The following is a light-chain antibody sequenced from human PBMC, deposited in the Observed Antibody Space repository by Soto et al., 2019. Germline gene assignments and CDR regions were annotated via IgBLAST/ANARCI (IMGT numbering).Light chain of an antibody. CDR2: GTS. J-gene: IGKJ5*01. V-gene: IGKV3-15*01. Sequence: VMTQSPAPLSVSPGESVTLSCRASQSVASNLAWYQQKPGQAPRLLIYGTSTRATGVPDRFSGSGSGTDFTLTISSLQAADFAVYHCQHYNNWPITFGQGTRLE. CDR3: QHYNNWPIT. CDR1: QSVASN.